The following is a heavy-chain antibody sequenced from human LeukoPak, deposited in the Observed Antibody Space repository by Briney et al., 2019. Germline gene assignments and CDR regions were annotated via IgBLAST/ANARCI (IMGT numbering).Heavy chain of an antibody. J-gene: IGHJ4*02. D-gene: IGHD3-10*01. CDR1: GFTFSTYA. CDR3: AKVIWGVGMSYDS. Sequence: QPGGSLRLSCAASGFTFSTYAMSWVRQAPGKGLEWVSAITGSDGRTYYADSVKGRFTISRDNSKNTLYLQMTSLRAEDTAVYYCAKVIWGVGMSYDSWGQGTLVTVSS. V-gene: IGHV3-23*01. CDR2: ITGSDGRT.